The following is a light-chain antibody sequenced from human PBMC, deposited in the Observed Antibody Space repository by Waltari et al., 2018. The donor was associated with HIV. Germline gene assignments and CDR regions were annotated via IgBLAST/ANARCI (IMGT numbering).Light chain of an antibody. J-gene: IGLJ2*01. V-gene: IGLV3-25*03. CDR2: KDT. Sequence: SYELTQPPSVSVSPGQTAEITCSGDALQKRYSYWYRQKTGQAPVMVIYKDTKRPSGIPQRLSGSTSGTKVTLTISGVRAEDEADYYCQSVDDGGTHVVFGGGTKLTVL. CDR3: QSVDDGGTHVV. CDR1: ALQKRY.